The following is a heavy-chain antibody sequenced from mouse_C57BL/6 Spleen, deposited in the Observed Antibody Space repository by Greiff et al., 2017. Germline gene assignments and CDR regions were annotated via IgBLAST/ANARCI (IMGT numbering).Heavy chain of an antibody. D-gene: IGHD2-3*01. CDR3: ARFVDGYPDD. Sequence: VKLQQSGAELVKPGASVKLSCKASGYTFTSYWMHWVKQRPGQGLEWIGMIHPNSGSTNYNEKFKSKATLTVDKSSSTAYMQLSSLTSEDSAVYYCARFVDGYPDDWGQGTTLTVSS. J-gene: IGHJ2*01. CDR2: IHPNSGST. V-gene: IGHV1-64*01. CDR1: GYTFTSYW.